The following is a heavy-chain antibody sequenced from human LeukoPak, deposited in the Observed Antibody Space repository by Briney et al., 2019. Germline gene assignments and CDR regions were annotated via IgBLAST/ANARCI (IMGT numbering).Heavy chain of an antibody. V-gene: IGHV3-74*01. CDR3: VRHCLNSGRHWFDP. CDR2: IDSDGNSA. CDR1: GFTFSSYC. D-gene: IGHD2-21*02. Sequence: GGSLRLSCAASGFTFSSYCMHWVRQAPGKGLVWVSRIDSDGNSAVYADSVKGRFTISRDNAKNTLYLQINSLRVEDTAVYYCVRHCLNSGRHWFDPWGRGTLVTVSS. J-gene: IGHJ5*02.